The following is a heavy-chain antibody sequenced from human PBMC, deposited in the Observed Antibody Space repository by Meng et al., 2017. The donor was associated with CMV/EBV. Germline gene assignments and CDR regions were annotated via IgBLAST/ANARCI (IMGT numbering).Heavy chain of an antibody. CDR2: IYSGGST. D-gene: IGHD3-9*01. CDR3: ARDYRITIGPFYYYYGMDV. J-gene: IGHJ6*02. Sequence: GESLKISCAASGFTVSSNYMSWVRQAPGKGPEWVSVIYSGGSTYYADSVKGRFTISRDNSKNTLYLQMNSLRAEDTAVYYCARDYRITIGPFYYYYGMDVWGQGTTVTVSS. CDR1: GFTVSSNY. V-gene: IGHV3-53*01.